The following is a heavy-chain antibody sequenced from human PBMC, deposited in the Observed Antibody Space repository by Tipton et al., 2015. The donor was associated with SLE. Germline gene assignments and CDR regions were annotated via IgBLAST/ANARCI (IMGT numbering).Heavy chain of an antibody. CDR2: IFYSGST. D-gene: IGHD1-26*01. CDR3: AKVGSRGSYADFDY. V-gene: IGHV4-59*11. CDR1: GGSISSHY. J-gene: IGHJ4*02. Sequence: LRLSCTVSGGSISSHYWSWIRQPPGKGLEWIGYIFYSGSTNYNPSLKSRVTISVDTSKNQFSLKLSSVTAADTAVYYCAKVGSRGSYADFDYWGQGTLVTVSS.